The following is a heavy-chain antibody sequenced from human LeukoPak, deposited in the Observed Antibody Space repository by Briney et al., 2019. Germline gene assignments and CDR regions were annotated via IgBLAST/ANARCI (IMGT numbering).Heavy chain of an antibody. CDR1: GYTFTDYF. V-gene: IGHV1-2*02. J-gene: IGHJ4*02. CDR2: INPNSGGT. D-gene: IGHD1-1*01. Sequence: RASVKVSCKASGYTFTDYFLQWVRHAPGQGLEWMGWINPNSGGTSYAQKFQGRVTMTRDMSISTAYMELSRLTSDDTAVYYCARDYELGTAGTAYEYFDCWGQGTLVTVSS. CDR3: ARDYELGTAGTAYEYFDC.